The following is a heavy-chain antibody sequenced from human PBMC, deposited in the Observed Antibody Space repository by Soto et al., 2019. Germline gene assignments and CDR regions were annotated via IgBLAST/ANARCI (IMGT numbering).Heavy chain of an antibody. CDR1: GYTLRIYA. J-gene: IGHJ6*04. Sequence: PSGSIELSRASSGYTLRIYAVGGVRQAQEKGLEWVSAISGSGGSTFYADSVKGRFTISRDNSKNTLYLQMNSLRAEDTAVYFCAKPYAKHYYFYGMDFLGKGTTDTV. D-gene: IGHD3-16*01. V-gene: IGHV3-23*01. CDR3: AKPYAKHYYFYGMDF. CDR2: ISGSGGST.